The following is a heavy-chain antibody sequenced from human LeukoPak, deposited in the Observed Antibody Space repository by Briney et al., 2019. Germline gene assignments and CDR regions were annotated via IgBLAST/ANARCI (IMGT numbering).Heavy chain of an antibody. CDR1: GFTFDDYG. V-gene: IGHV3-9*01. Sequence: GGSLRLSCAASGFTFDDYGMHWVRQLPGKGQEWVSGINWKSDSIAYAVSVRGRFTISRDNAKNALYLQMNNLRADDTALYYCARARGETTSYYFYLDVWGRGTTVTVSS. CDR2: INWKSDSI. CDR3: ARARGETTSYYFYLDV. J-gene: IGHJ6*03. D-gene: IGHD3-10*01.